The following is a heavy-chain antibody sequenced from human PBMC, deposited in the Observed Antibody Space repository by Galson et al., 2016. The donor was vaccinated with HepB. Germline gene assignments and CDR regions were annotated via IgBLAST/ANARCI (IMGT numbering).Heavy chain of an antibody. V-gene: IGHV1-8*01. D-gene: IGHD2-15*01. CDR2: MNPDSGNT. J-gene: IGHJ6*02. Sequence: SVKVSCKASGYTFTSYDINWVRQATGQGLEWMGWMNPDSGNTVYAQKFQGRITMTRNTSISTAYMELSSLRSEDTAVYYCARRRAYCSGGSRSSDYSYYGMDVWGQGTTVTVSS. CDR1: GYTFTSYD. CDR3: ARRRAYCSGGSRSSDYSYYGMDV.